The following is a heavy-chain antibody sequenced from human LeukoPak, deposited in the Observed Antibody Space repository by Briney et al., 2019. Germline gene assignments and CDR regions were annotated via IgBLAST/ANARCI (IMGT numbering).Heavy chain of an antibody. CDR1: GGTFSSYA. Sequence: ASVKVSCKASGGTFSSYAISWVRQAPGQGLEWMGWISGYDGDTKYSQNVQGRVTMTTDTSTNTAYMELRNLRSDDTALYYCARGFSVGESYFDYWGQGSLVTVSS. CDR3: ARGFSVGESYFDY. CDR2: ISGYDGDT. V-gene: IGHV1-18*01. J-gene: IGHJ4*02. D-gene: IGHD2/OR15-2a*01.